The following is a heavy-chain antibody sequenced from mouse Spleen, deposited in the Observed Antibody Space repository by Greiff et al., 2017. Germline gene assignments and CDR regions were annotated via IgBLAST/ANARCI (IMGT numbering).Heavy chain of an antibody. J-gene: IGHJ3*01. V-gene: IGHV1-50*01. CDR2: IDPSDSYT. CDR1: GYTFTSYW. D-gene: IGHD2-2*01. CDR3: ARLGVTTTGFAY. Sequence: QVQLKQPGAELVKPGASVKLSCKASGYTFTSYWMQWVKQRPGQGLEWIGEIDPSDSYTNYNQKFKGKATLTVDTSSSTAYMQLSSLTSEDSAVYYCARLGVTTTGFAYWGQGTLVTVSA.